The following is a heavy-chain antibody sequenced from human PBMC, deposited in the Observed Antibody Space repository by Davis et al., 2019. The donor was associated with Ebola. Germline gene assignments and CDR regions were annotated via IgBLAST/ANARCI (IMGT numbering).Heavy chain of an antibody. D-gene: IGHD6-6*01. CDR3: ARLRSSSFNAFDI. J-gene: IGHJ3*02. Sequence: MPSETLSLTCTVSGGSISSYYWSWIRQPPGKGLEWIGYIYYSGSTNYNPSLTSRVTISVDTSKNQFSLKLSSVTAADTAVYYCARLRSSSFNAFDIWGQGTMVTVSS. CDR2: IYYSGST. CDR1: GGSISSYY. V-gene: IGHV4-59*08.